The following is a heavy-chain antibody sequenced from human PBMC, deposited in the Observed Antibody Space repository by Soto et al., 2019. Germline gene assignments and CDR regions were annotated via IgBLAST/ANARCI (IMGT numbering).Heavy chain of an antibody. CDR3: AKDPVPQLLPSWWFDP. CDR2: ISGAGGNT. J-gene: IGHJ5*02. CDR1: GFAFGAYA. D-gene: IGHD2-2*01. Sequence: EVQLLESGGGLVQPGGSLRLSCAASGFAFGAYAMTWVRQAPGKGLEWVSVISGAGGNTYYADSVKSRFTVSRDNSKKMLDLEMNSRRVEDTAIYYCAKDPVPQLLPSWWFDPWGQGTRVTVSS. V-gene: IGHV3-23*01.